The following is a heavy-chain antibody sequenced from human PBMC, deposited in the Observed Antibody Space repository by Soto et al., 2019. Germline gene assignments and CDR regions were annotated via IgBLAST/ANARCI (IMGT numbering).Heavy chain of an antibody. CDR3: AQSYNVWGYF. D-gene: IGHD3-16*01. J-gene: IGHJ4*02. V-gene: IGHV3-23*04. CDR2: VSRGGGTT. CDR1: GFTFSSYD. Sequence: EVQLVESGGSLVQPGGSLRLSCAASGFTFSSYDMSWVRQAPGKGLEWVSGVSRGGGTTNYADSVKGRFTISRDNSKNTLYLQMNSLRAEDSAIYLWAQSYNVWGYFWGQGTLVTVSS.